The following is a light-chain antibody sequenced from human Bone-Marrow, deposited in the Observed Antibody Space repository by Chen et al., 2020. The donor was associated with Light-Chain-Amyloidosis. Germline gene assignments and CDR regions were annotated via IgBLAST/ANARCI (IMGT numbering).Light chain of an antibody. CDR3: QVWDRSSDRPV. J-gene: IGLJ3*02. Sequence: SYVLTQPSSVSVAPGQTATIACGGNNIGVTSVHWYQQTPGQAPLLVVYDDSDRPSGIPERLSGSNYGNTATLSLSRVEAGDEADYDCQVWDRSSDRPVFGGGTKLTVL. CDR1: NIGVTS. V-gene: IGLV3-21*02. CDR2: DDS.